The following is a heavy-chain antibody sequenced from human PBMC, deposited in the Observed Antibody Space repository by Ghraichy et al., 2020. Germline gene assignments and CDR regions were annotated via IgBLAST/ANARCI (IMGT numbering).Heavy chain of an antibody. CDR2: FSWNCGSI. D-gene: IGHD3-16*01. J-gene: IGHJ4*01. V-gene: IGHV3-9*01. CDR1: GFTFDDYA. Sequence: SLRLSCAASGFTFDDYAMHWVRQAPGKGLEGVSGFSWNCGSIGYADSVKGRFTISRDNDKNSLYLQMNSLRAEDPALYYCAKDPASVSGWGSGYFDYWGHGTLVTVSS. CDR3: AKDPASVSGWGSGYFDY.